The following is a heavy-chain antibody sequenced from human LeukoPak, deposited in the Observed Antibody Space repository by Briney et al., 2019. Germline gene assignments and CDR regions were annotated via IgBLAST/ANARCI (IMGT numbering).Heavy chain of an antibody. J-gene: IGHJ6*03. V-gene: IGHV3-30*18. CDR2: ISYDGSNK. Sequence: GGSLRLSCAASGFTFSSYGMHWVRQAPGKGLEWVAVISYDGSNKYYADSVKGRFTISRDNSKNTLYLQMNGLRAEDTAVYYCAKSGSQRRTYYYMDVWGKGTTVTVSS. CDR3: AKSGSQRRTYYYMDV. CDR1: GFTFSSYG. D-gene: IGHD3-10*01.